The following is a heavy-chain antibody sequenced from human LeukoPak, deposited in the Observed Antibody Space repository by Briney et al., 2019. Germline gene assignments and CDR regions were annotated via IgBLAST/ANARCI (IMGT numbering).Heavy chain of an antibody. D-gene: IGHD3-10*01. V-gene: IGHV4-59*01. Sequence: MASETLSLTCTVSGGSISSYYWSWIRQPPGKGLEWIGYIYYSGSTNYNPSLKSRVTISVDTSKNQFSLKLSSVTAADTAVYYCARTPPMVRVVGLFDYWGQGTLVTVSS. CDR2: IYYSGST. CDR3: ARTPPMVRVVGLFDY. CDR1: GGSISSYY. J-gene: IGHJ4*02.